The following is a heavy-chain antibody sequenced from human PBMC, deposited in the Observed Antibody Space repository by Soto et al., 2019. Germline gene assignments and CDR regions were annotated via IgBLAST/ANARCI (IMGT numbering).Heavy chain of an antibody. D-gene: IGHD6-19*01. V-gene: IGHV3-30*04. J-gene: IGHJ3*02. CDR3: AKDPKYSSGYDAFDI. CDR1: GFTFSNYA. Sequence: PGGSLRLSCAASGFTFSNYAMHWVRQAPGKGLEWVAVTSYDGKNKYGADSVKGRFTISRDNSKNTLYLQMNSLRAEDTAVYYCAKDPKYSSGYDAFDIWGQGTMVTVSS. CDR2: TSYDGKNK.